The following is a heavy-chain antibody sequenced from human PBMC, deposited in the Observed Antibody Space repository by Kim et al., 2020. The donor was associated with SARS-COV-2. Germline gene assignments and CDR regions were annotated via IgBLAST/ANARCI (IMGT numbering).Heavy chain of an antibody. J-gene: IGHJ4*02. CDR2: ISSSSSYI. Sequence: GGSLRLSCAASGFTFSSYSMNWVRQAPGKGLEWVSSISSSSSYIYYADSVKGRFTISRDNAKNSLYLQMNSLRAEDTAVYYCARDLSSWYQGGFDYWGQGTLVTVSS. CDR1: GFTFSSYS. CDR3: ARDLSSWYQGGFDY. V-gene: IGHV3-21*01. D-gene: IGHD6-13*01.